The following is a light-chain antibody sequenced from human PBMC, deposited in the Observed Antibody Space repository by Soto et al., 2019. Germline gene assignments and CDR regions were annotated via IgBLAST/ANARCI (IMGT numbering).Light chain of an antibody. V-gene: IGKV3-15*01. J-gene: IGKJ5*01. CDR2: GAS. CDR3: QQYSSWPPIT. CDR1: QSVLTK. Sequence: EIVMTQSPDTLYVSPGEVATLSFSASQSVLTKLAFYQQKAGQAPRLLIYGASTRATGIPDRFSCSGSGTEFTLTISSLQSEDFAVYYCQQYSSWPPITFGQGTRLEIK.